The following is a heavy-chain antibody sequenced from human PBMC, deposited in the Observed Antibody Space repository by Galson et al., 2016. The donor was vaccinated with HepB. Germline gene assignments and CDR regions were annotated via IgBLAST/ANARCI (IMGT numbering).Heavy chain of an antibody. J-gene: IGHJ6*02. Sequence: SVKVSCKASGYTFTSYGITWVRQAPGQGLEWMGWISAYSGYTYYAQKLQGRVTMTTDTSTTTAYMELRSLRSDDTAVYYCARDIGVRHIVVVTYGMDVWGQGTTVTVSS. D-gene: IGHD2-21*02. CDR1: GYTFTSYG. V-gene: IGHV1-18*01. CDR2: ISAYSGYT. CDR3: ARDIGVRHIVVVTYGMDV.